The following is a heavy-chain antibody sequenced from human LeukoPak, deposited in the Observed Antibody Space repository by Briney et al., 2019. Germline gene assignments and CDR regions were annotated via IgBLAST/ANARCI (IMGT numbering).Heavy chain of an antibody. J-gene: IGHJ4*02. D-gene: IGHD4-11*01. V-gene: IGHV3-23*01. Sequence: PGGSLRLSCAASGFTFSSYAMSWVRQAPGKGLEWVSAISGSGGSTYYADSVKGRFTISRDNSKNTLYLQMNSLRAEDTAVYYCANTWGRDYRYFDYWGQGTLVTVSS. CDR2: ISGSGGST. CDR3: ANTWGRDYRYFDY. CDR1: GFTFSSYA.